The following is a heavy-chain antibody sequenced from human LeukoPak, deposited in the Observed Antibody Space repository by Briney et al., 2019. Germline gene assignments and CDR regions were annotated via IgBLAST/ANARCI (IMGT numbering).Heavy chain of an antibody. CDR1: GFTFSNYW. Sequence: GGSLRLSCAASGFTFSNYWMHWVRQAPGKGLVWVSRINTDGSSTTYADSVKGRFTISRDDAKNTLYLRMNSLRAEDTAVYYCARMSPFGEDAFDIWGHGTMVTVSS. V-gene: IGHV3-74*01. CDR2: INTDGSST. CDR3: ARMSPFGEDAFDI. J-gene: IGHJ3*02. D-gene: IGHD3-10*01.